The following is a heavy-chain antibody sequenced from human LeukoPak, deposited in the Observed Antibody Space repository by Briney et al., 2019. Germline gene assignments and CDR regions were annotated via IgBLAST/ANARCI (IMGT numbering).Heavy chain of an antibody. CDR1: GYTFTGYY. CDR2: INPNSGGT. J-gene: IGHJ5*02. CDR3: AMYYYDSSSYYFPEDNWFDP. Sequence: GASVKVSCKASGYTFTGYYMHWVRQAPGQGLEWMGRINPNSGGTNYAQKFQGRVTMTRDTSISTAYMELSRLRSDDTAVYYCAMYYYDSSSYYFPEDNWFDPWGQGTLVTVSS. V-gene: IGHV1-2*06. D-gene: IGHD3-22*01.